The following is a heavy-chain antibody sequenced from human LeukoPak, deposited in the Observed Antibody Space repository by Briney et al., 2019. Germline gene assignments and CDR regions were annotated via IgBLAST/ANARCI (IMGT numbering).Heavy chain of an antibody. V-gene: IGHV4-61*02. CDR3: ARVGINYDFWSGYSNWFDP. CDR1: GGSISSGSYY. J-gene: IGHJ5*02. CDR2: IYTSGST. Sequence: PSETLSLTCTVSGGSISSGSYYWSWIRQPAGKGLEWIGRIYTSGSTNYNPSLKSRVTISVDTSKNQFSLKLSSVTAADTAVYYCARVGINYDFWSGYSNWFDPWGQGTLVTVSS. D-gene: IGHD3-3*01.